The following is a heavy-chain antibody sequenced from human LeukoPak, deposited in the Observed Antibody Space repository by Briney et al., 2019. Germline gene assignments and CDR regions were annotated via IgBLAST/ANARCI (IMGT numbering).Heavy chain of an antibody. CDR2: INHSGST. Sequence: PSETLSLTCAVYGGSFSGYYWSWIRQPPGKGLEWIGEINHSGSTNYNPSLKSRVTISVDTSKNQFSLKLSSVTAADTAVYYCARLIDGYKIYWYFDLWGRGTLVTVSS. CDR3: ARLIDGYKIYWYFDL. J-gene: IGHJ2*01. V-gene: IGHV4-34*01. D-gene: IGHD5-24*01. CDR1: GGSFSGYY.